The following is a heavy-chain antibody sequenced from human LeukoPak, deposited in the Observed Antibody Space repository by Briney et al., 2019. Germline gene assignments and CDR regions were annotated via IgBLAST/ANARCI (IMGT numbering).Heavy chain of an antibody. V-gene: IGHV6-1*01. D-gene: IGHD5-24*01. CDR2: TYYRSKWYN. J-gene: IGHJ3*01. CDR3: ARGGQGDGYSADEAFDF. CDR1: GNSVSSNSTA. Sequence: SQTLSLTCAISGNSVSSNSTACNWIRQSPSRGLEWLGRTYYRSKWYNDYAVSVKSRITINPDTSKNQFSLQLNSVTPEDTAVYYCARGGQGDGYSADEAFDFWGQGTMVTVSS.